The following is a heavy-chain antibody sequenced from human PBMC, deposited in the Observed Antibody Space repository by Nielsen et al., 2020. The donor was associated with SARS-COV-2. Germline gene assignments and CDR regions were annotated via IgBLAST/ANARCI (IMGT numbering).Heavy chain of an antibody. CDR1: GFTFSSYD. V-gene: IGHV3-13*01. Sequence: GESLKISCAASGFTFSSYDMHWVRQATGKGLEWVSAIGTAGDTYYPGSVKGRFTISRENAKNSLYLQMNSLRAGDTAVYYCARGAAPGIPGTTSAGDAFDIWGQGTMVTVSS. CDR3: ARGAAPGIPGTTSAGDAFDI. J-gene: IGHJ3*02. CDR2: IGTAGDT. D-gene: IGHD1-7*01.